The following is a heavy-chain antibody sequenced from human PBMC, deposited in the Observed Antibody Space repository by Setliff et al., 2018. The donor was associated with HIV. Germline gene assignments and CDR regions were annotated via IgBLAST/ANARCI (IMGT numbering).Heavy chain of an antibody. CDR1: GFTFTDYW. CDR2: ISYDGSNK. D-gene: IGHD3-10*01. Sequence: SLRLSCAASGFTFTDYWMHWVRQTPGKGLEWVAVISYDGSNKYYADSVKGRFTISRDNSKNTLYLQMNSLRAEDTAVYYCARDPKYYYGSGRGFDYWGQGTLVTVSS. V-gene: IGHV3-30*03. J-gene: IGHJ4*02. CDR3: ARDPKYYYGSGRGFDY.